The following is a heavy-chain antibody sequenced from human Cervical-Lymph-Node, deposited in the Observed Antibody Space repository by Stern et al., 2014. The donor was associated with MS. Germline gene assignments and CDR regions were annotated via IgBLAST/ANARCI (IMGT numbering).Heavy chain of an antibody. CDR2: IIPTFGTA. D-gene: IGHD5/OR15-5a*01. Sequence: QMQLVQSGAEVKKPGSSVKDSCKASGCTFSSYAISWVRQAPGQGLEWMGGIIPTFGTANYAQQVQGRVTITADESTSTAYMELSSLRSEDTAVYYCARDRLRPTYYYYYGMDVWGQGTTVTVSS. CDR1: GCTFSSYA. V-gene: IGHV1-69*01. J-gene: IGHJ6*02. CDR3: ARDRLRPTYYYYYGMDV.